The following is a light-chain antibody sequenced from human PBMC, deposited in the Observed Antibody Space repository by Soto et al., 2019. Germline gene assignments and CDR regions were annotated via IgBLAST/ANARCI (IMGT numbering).Light chain of an antibody. V-gene: IGKV3-20*01. CDR1: QSVSSNS. Sequence: EIVLTQSPGTLSLSPGERATLSCRASQSVSSNSLAWYQKKPGQAPSILIYAATSRATGIPDRFSGSGSVAYFTLTITRLEPEDFAFYYCQQNSHSPRTFGPGTKVHIK. CDR2: AAT. CDR3: QQNSHSPRT. J-gene: IGKJ3*01.